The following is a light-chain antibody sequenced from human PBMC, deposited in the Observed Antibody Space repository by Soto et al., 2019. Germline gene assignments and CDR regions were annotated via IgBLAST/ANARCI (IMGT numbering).Light chain of an antibody. CDR2: LEGSGSY. CDR3: ETWDSNTRV. CDR1: SGHSSYI. Sequence: QPVLNQSSSASASLGSSVKLTCTLSSGHSSYIIAWHQQQPGKAPRYLMKLEGSGSYNKGSGVPDRFSGSTSGADRYLTISNLQFEDEADYYCETWDSNTRVFGTGTKLTVL. V-gene: IGLV4-60*02. J-gene: IGLJ1*01.